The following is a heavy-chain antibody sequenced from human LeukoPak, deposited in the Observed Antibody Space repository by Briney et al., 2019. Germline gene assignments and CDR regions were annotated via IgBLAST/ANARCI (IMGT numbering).Heavy chain of an antibody. CDR3: ARDWARRYYGSGSYSH. CDR1: GFTFSSYA. Sequence: GRSLRLSCAASGFTFSSYAMHWVRQAPGKGLEWVAVIWYDGSNKYYADSVKGRFTISRDNSKNTLYLQMNSLRAEDTAVYYCARDWARRYYGSGSYSHWGQGTLVTVSS. J-gene: IGHJ4*02. V-gene: IGHV3-33*08. D-gene: IGHD3-10*01. CDR2: IWYDGSNK.